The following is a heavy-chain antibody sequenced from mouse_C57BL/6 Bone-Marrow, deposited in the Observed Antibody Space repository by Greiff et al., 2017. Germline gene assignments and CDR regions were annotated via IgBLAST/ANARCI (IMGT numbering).Heavy chain of an antibody. CDR2: INYDGSST. Sequence: VESEGGLVQPGSSMKLSCTASGFTFSDYYMAWVRQVPEKGLEWVANINYDGSSTYYLDSLKSRFIISRDNAKNILYLQMSSLKSEDTATYYCARDPITTVVARYWYFDVWGTGTTVTVSS. CDR1: GFTFSDYY. J-gene: IGHJ1*03. CDR3: ARDPITTVVARYWYFDV. V-gene: IGHV5-16*01. D-gene: IGHD1-1*01.